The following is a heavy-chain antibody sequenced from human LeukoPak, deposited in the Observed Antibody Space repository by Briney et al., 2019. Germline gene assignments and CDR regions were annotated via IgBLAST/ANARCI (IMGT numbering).Heavy chain of an antibody. J-gene: IGHJ4*02. CDR1: RYTFTSYD. CDR3: ASGGGFD. V-gene: IGHV1-8*01. D-gene: IGHD3-16*01. CDR2: INPNSGNS. Sequence: GASVKVSCKASRYTFTSYDINWVRQATGQGLEWLGWINPNSGNSGYAQKFQGRITMTRNTSISTAYMELSSLRSEDTAVYYCASGGGFDWGQGTLVTVSS.